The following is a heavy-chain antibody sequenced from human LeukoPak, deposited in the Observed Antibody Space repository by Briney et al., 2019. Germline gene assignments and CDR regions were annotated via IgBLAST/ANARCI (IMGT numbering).Heavy chain of an antibody. V-gene: IGHV3-23*01. J-gene: IGHJ4*02. CDR1: GFTFSSYA. CDR2: ISGSGGST. Sequence: GGSLRLSCAASGFTFSSYALSWVRQAPGKGLEWVSAISGSGGSTYYADSVKGRFTISRDNSKNTLYLQMNSLRAEDTAVYYCAKGSGCSSTSCSFDYWGQGTLVTVSS. CDR3: AKGSGCSSTSCSFDY. D-gene: IGHD2-2*01.